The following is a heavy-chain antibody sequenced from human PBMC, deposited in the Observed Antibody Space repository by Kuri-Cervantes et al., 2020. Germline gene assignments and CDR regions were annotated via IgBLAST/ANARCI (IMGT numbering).Heavy chain of an antibody. CDR2: IYHSGST. CDR1: GGSISSGGYS. CDR3: ARAPGDYGLKGNNWFDP. Sequence: SETLSLTCAVSGGSISSGGYSWSWIRQPPGKGLEWIGYIYHSGSTYYNPSLKSRVTISVDRSKNQFSLKLSSVTAADTAVYYCARAPGDYGLKGNNWFDPWGQGTLVTVSS. J-gene: IGHJ5*02. D-gene: IGHD4-17*01. V-gene: IGHV4-30-2*01.